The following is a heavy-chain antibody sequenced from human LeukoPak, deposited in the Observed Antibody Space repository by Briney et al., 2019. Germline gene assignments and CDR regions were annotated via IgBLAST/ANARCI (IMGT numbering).Heavy chain of an antibody. CDR2: INPNSGDT. D-gene: IGHD3-22*01. Sequence: GASVKVSCKASGYTFTAYYMHWVRQAPGQGLEWMGWINPNSGDTNYAQKFQGRVTMTRNTSISTAYMELSSLRSEDTAVYYCARGFYDSSGITPHNWGQGTLVTVSS. CDR3: ARGFYDSSGITPHN. CDR1: GYTFTAYY. V-gene: IGHV1-2*02. J-gene: IGHJ4*02.